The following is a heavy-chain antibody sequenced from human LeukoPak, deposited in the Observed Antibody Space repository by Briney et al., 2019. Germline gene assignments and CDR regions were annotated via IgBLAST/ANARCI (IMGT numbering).Heavy chain of an antibody. CDR3: ARGRTTVTTLRRYYNGMDV. J-gene: IGHJ6*02. D-gene: IGHD4-17*01. CDR2: INHSGST. V-gene: IGHV4-34*01. CDR1: GGSFSDYY. Sequence: SETLSLTCAVYGGSFSDYYWSWIRQPPGKGLEWIGEINHSGSTNHNPSLKSRVTISVDTSKNQFSLKLSSVTAADTAVYYCARGRTTVTTLRRYYNGMDVWGQGTTVTVSS.